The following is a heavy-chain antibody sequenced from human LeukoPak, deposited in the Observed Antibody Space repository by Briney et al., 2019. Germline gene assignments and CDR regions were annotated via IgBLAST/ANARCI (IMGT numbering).Heavy chain of an antibody. Sequence: KPSETLSLTCTVSGGSISSSSYYWGWIRQPPGKGLEWIGSIYYSGSTYYNPSLKSRVTISADTSKNQFSLKVSSVTAADTAVYYCARGPYSSSWYHPAFDYWGQGSLVTVSS. J-gene: IGHJ4*02. D-gene: IGHD6-13*01. CDR1: GGSISSSSYY. CDR2: IYYSGST. V-gene: IGHV4-39*07. CDR3: ARGPYSSSWYHPAFDY.